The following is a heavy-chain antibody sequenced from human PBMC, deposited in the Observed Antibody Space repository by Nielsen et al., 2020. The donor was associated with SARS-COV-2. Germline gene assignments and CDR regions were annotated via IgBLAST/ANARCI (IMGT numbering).Heavy chain of an antibody. CDR3: ARLVTYSSSSGYYYYGMDV. Sequence: SETLSLTCTVSGGPISSYYWSWIRQPPGKGLEWIGYIDYSGNTNFSPSLKSRVTISLDTSKNQFSLKLSSVTAADTAVYYCARLVTYSSSSGYYYYGMDVWGQGTTVTVSS. J-gene: IGHJ6*02. CDR1: GGPISSYY. D-gene: IGHD6-13*01. V-gene: IGHV4-59*08. CDR2: IDYSGNT.